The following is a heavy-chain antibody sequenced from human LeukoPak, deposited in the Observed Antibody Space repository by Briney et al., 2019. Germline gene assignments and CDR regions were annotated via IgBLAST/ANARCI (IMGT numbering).Heavy chain of an antibody. CDR1: GFTFDDYA. V-gene: IGHV3-9*01. CDR2: ISWNSGSI. CDR3: AKGDPSYYDFWSGLFDY. J-gene: IGHJ4*02. Sequence: GGSLRLSCAASGFTFDDYAMHWVRQAPGKGLEWVSGISWNSGSIGYADSVKGRFTISRDNAKNSLYLQMNSLRAEDTALYYCAKGDPSYYDFWSGLFDYWGQGTLVTVSS. D-gene: IGHD3-3*01.